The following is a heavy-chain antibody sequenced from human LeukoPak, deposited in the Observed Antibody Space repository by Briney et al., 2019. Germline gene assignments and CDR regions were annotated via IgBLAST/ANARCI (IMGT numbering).Heavy chain of an antibody. CDR1: GFTFSSYG. V-gene: IGHV3-33*01. Sequence: GGSLRLSCAASGFTFSSYGMHWVRQAPGKGLEWVAVIWYDGGNKYYADSVKGRFTISRDNSKNTLYLQMNSLRAEDTAVYYCARDFRVRGVRSYYYYGMDVWGKGTTVTVSS. J-gene: IGHJ6*04. CDR2: IWYDGGNK. D-gene: IGHD3-10*01. CDR3: ARDFRVRGVRSYYYYGMDV.